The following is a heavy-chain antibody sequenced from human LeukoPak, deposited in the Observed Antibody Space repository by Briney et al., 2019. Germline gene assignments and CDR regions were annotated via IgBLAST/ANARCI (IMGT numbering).Heavy chain of an antibody. CDR1: GGSFSGYY. Sequence: SETLSLTCAVYGGSFSGYYWSWIRQPPGKGLEWIGEINHSGSTNYNPSLKSLVTISVDTSKNQFSLKLSSVTAADTAVYYCARWTPFDIVVVPAAMQVDYWGQGTLVTVSS. D-gene: IGHD2-2*01. CDR2: INHSGST. V-gene: IGHV4-34*01. J-gene: IGHJ4*02. CDR3: ARWTPFDIVVVPAAMQVDY.